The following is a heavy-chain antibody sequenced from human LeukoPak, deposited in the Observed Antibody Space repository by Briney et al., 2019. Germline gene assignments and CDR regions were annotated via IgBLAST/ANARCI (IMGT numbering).Heavy chain of an antibody. CDR1: GGSFSGHY. D-gene: IGHD2-8*01. CDR3: AGGRVALYYF. V-gene: IGHV4-34*01. CDR2: ITHSGIT. J-gene: IGHJ4*02. Sequence: SETLPLTCAVYGGSFSGHYWSWVRQPPGKGLEWIGEITHSGITNYNPALKSQVSISVDTSQNQFSLKLTSVTAADTAVYFCAGGRVALYYFWGQGTVVTVSS.